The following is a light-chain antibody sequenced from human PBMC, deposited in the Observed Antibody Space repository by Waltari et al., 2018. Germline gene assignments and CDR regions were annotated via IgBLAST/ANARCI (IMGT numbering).Light chain of an antibody. CDR1: QSVLYSSNNRNY. J-gene: IGKJ4*01. CDR2: WAS. Sequence: DIVMTQSPDSLAVSLGEGATINCKSSQSVLYSSNNRNYLTWYQQKPGQPPKLLIYWASIRESGVPDRFSGSGSGTDFTLTISSLQAEDVAVYYCQQYYTTPLTFGGGTKVEIK. CDR3: QQYYTTPLT. V-gene: IGKV4-1*01.